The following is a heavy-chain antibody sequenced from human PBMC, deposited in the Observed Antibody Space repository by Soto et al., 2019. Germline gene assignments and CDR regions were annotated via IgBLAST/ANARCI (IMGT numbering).Heavy chain of an antibody. J-gene: IGHJ3*02. CDR2: IYWDDDK. CDR1: GFSLSTTGVG. V-gene: IGHV2-5*02. CDR3: VRHPGYSSSWYAFDI. D-gene: IGHD6-13*01. Sequence: SGPTLVNPTQTLTLTCTFSGFSLSTTGVGVGWIRQPPGKALEWLALIYWDDDKRYSPSLKSRLTITKDTSKNHVVLTMTNMDPLDTATYYCVRHPGYSSSWYAFDIWGQGTMVTVSS.